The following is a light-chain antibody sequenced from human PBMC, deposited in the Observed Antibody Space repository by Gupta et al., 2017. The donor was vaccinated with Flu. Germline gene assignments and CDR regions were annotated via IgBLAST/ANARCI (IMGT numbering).Light chain of an antibody. CDR1: NSDIGAYNL. J-gene: IGLJ1*01. V-gene: IGLV2-14*03. Sequence: QSALTQPASVSGPPGQSITISCTGTNSDIGAYNLVSWYQQHPGKAPKVLSYDVTNRPSGVSSRFAASKSGQTASLSISGLQTEDDAYYYCCSKTTTNTEVFGAGTKVTVI. CDR3: CSKTTTNTEV. CDR2: DVT.